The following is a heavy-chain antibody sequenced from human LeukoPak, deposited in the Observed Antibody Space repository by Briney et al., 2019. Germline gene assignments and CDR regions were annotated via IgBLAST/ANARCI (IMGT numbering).Heavy chain of an antibody. Sequence: GGSLRLSCAASGFNFNNYWMHWVRQAPGEGLMWVSRINREGTSTKYADSVKGRFTISRDNAKNALYLQMNSLRAEDTAVYYCARASYQSDGSGYHSFDYFDYWGQGILVTVSS. CDR2: INREGTST. V-gene: IGHV3-74*03. D-gene: IGHD3-22*01. CDR1: GFNFNNYW. J-gene: IGHJ4*02. CDR3: ARASYQSDGSGYHSFDYFDY.